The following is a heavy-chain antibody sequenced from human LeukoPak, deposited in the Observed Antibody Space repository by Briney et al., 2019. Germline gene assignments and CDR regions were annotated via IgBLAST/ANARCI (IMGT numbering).Heavy chain of an antibody. V-gene: IGHV3-13*01. CDR1: GFTFSSYS. CDR2: IGTAGDT. CDR3: ARGGPGYYLDY. Sequence: GGSLRLSCAASGFTFSSYSMNWVRQATGKGLEWVSTIGTAGDTYYPGSVKGRFTISRENAKNSLYLQMNILKAGDTAVYYCARGGPGYYLDYWGQGTLVTVSP. J-gene: IGHJ4*02.